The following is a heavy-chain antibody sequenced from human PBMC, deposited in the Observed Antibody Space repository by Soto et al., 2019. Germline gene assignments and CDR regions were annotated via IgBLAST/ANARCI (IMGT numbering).Heavy chain of an antibody. J-gene: IGHJ6*03. CDR1: GGSFSGYY. D-gene: IGHD2-8*02. CDR3: AASAYWAYYYYYMDV. CDR2: INHSGST. Sequence: SETLSLTCAVYGGSFSGYYWSWIRQPPGKGLEWIGEINHSGSTNYNPSLKSRVTISVDTSKNQFSLKLSSVTAADTAVYYCAASAYWAYYYYYMDVWGKGTTVTVSS. V-gene: IGHV4-34*01.